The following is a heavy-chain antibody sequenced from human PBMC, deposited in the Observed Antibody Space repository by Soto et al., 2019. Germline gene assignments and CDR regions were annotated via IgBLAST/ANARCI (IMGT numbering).Heavy chain of an antibody. CDR3: ARDYYDSSGYQPLGY. V-gene: IGHV1-18*01. J-gene: IGHJ4*02. CDR1: GYTFTSYG. CDR2: ISAYNGNT. Sequence: ASVKVSCKASGYTFTSYGISWVRQAPGQGLEWMGWISAYNGNTNYAQKLQGRVTMTTDTSTSTAYMELRSLRSDDTAVYYCARDYYDSSGYQPLGYWGQGTLVTVSS. D-gene: IGHD3-22*01.